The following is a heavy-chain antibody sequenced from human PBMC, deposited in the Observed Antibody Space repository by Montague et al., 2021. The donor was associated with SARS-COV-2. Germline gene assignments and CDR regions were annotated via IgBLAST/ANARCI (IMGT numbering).Heavy chain of an antibody. Sequence: SLSLSFSASGFTFSSYAMHWVRQAPGKGLEWVAVISHDGSNKYYADSVKGRFTISRDDSKNTLYLQMNSLRAEDTAVYYCARDNYDYVWGSYRYIYWGQGTLVTVSS. CDR1: GFTFSSYA. J-gene: IGHJ4*02. V-gene: IGHV3-30*04. D-gene: IGHD3-16*02. CDR3: ARDNYDYVWGSYRYIY. CDR2: ISHDGSNK.